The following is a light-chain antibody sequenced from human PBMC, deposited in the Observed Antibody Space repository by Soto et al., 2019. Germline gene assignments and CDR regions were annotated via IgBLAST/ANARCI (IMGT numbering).Light chain of an antibody. Sequence: QAVVTQPPSVSGIPGQRVTISCSGSTSNIGSNTVNWYQQLPGTAPKVLIYSNNQRPLGVPARFSGSKSGTSASLAISGLQSEDEADYYCATWNDGLSGPVFGGGTQLTVL. CDR1: TSNIGSNT. CDR2: SNN. J-gene: IGLJ3*02. V-gene: IGLV1-44*01. CDR3: ATWNDGLSGPV.